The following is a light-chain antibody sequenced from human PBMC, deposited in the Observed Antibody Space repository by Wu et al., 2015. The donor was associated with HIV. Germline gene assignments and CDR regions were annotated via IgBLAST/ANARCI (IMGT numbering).Light chain of an antibody. CDR2: GAS. CDR3: QQYGSSPPWT. CDR1: QSVSSY. V-gene: IGKV3-20*01. Sequence: EIVMTQSPATLSVSPGEGVTLSCRASQSVSSYLAWYQQKLGQAPRLLIYGASSRATGIPDRFSGSGSGTDFTLTISRLEPEDFAVYYCQQYGSSPPWTFGHGTKVEI. J-gene: IGKJ1*01.